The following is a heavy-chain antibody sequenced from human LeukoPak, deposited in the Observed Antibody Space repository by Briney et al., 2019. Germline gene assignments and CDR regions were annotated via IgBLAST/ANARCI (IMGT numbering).Heavy chain of an antibody. Sequence: ASVKLSCKASGYTFTSYGTSWVRQAPGQGLEWMGWISAYNGNTNYAQKLQGRVTMTTDTSTSSAYMELRSLGSDDTVVYYCARVPRRVTLFDYWGQGTLVTVSS. CDR3: ARVPRRVTLFDY. V-gene: IGHV1-18*01. J-gene: IGHJ4*02. D-gene: IGHD2-21*02. CDR2: ISAYNGNT. CDR1: GYTFTSYG.